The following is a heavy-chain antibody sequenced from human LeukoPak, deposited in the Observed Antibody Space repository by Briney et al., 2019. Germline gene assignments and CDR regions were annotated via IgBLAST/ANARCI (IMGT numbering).Heavy chain of an antibody. V-gene: IGHV3-48*03. CDR1: GFTFSSYE. CDR3: ARGTATMTYYDYVWGSYRLDY. D-gene: IGHD3-16*02. J-gene: IGHJ4*02. Sequence: GGSLRLSCAASGFTFSSYEMNWVRLAPGKGLEWVSYISSSGSTIYYADSVKGRFTISRDNAKNSRDLQMNSLRAEDTAVYYCARGTATMTYYDYVWGSYRLDYWGREPWSPSPQ. CDR2: ISSSGSTI.